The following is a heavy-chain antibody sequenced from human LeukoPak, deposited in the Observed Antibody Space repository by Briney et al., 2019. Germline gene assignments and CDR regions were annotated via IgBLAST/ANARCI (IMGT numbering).Heavy chain of an antibody. CDR2: INPNSGGT. J-gene: IGHJ4*02. Sequence: GASVKVSCKACGYTFTGYYMHWVRQAPGQGLEWMGWINPNSGGTNYAQKFQGRVTMTRDTSISTAYMELSRQRSDDTAVYYCARGSPSSSGWYGDYWGQGTLVTVSS. CDR3: ARGSPSSSGWYGDY. CDR1: GYTFTGYY. D-gene: IGHD6-19*01. V-gene: IGHV1-2*02.